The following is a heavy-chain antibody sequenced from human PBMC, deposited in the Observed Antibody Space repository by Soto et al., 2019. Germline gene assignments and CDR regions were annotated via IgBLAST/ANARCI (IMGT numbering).Heavy chain of an antibody. V-gene: IGHV4-34*01. Sequence: SETLSLTCAVYGGSFSGYYWSWIRQPPGKGLEWIGEINHSGSTNYNPSLKSRVTISVDTSKNQFSLKLSSVTAADTAVYYVSRGFTNYRPSKAARLQIHYFDFGGRETLVPASS. CDR3: SRGFTNYRPSKAARLQIHYFDF. CDR1: GGSFSGYY. D-gene: IGHD6-6*01. CDR2: INHSGST. J-gene: IGHJ4*02.